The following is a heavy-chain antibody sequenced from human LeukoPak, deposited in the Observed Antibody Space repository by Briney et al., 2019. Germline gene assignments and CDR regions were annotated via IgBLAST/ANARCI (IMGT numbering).Heavy chain of an antibody. CDR3: SKFDDSSVYYRFWGFDY. CDR1: GFTFSSYA. J-gene: IGHJ4*02. V-gene: IGHV3-23*01. Sequence: GGSLRLSCAASGFTFSSYAMSWVRQAPGKGLEWVSAISGSGGSTYYADSVKGRFTISRDNSKNTLYLQMNSLRAEDTAVYYCSKFDDSSVYYRFWGFDYWGQGTWSPSPQ. D-gene: IGHD3-22*01. CDR2: ISGSGGST.